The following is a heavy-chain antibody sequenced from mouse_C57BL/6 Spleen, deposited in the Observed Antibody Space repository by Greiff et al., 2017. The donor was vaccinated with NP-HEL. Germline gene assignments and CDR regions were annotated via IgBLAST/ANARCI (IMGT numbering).Heavy chain of an antibody. J-gene: IGHJ3*01. CDR1: GFSFNTYA. D-gene: IGHD1-1*01. CDR2: IRSKSNNYAT. CDR3: VRPDYYGSSVFAY. Sequence: EVQLQESGGGLVQPKGSLKLSCAASGFSFNTYAMNWVRQAPGKGLEWVARIRSKSNNYATYYADSVKDRFTISRDDSESMLYLQMNNLKTEDTAMYYCVRPDYYGSSVFAYWGQGTLVTVSA. V-gene: IGHV10-1*01.